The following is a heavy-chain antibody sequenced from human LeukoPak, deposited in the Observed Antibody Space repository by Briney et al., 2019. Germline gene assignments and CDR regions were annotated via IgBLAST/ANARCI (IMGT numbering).Heavy chain of an antibody. CDR3: AKNEVDIVVVVAARPPNWFDP. J-gene: IGHJ5*02. CDR1: GFTFSSHW. Sequence: PGGSLRLSCAASGFTFSSHWMSWVRQAPGKGLEWVANIKQDGSEKYYVDSVKGRFTISRDNAKNSLYLQMNSLRAEDTAVYYCAKNEVDIVVVVAARPPNWFDPWGQGTLVTVSS. V-gene: IGHV3-7*03. CDR2: IKQDGSEK. D-gene: IGHD2-15*01.